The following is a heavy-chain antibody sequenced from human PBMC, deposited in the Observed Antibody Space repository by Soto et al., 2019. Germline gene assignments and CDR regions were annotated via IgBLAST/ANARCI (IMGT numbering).Heavy chain of an antibody. J-gene: IGHJ4*02. V-gene: IGHV4-59*01. CDR1: KSGDY. CDR3: ARQYCSGDSCYWAY. CDR2: IYYSGST. D-gene: IGHD2-15*01. Sequence: KSGDYCRWLPHPPGKGLEWLGNIYYSGSTNYNPSLKSRVTVSVDRSRHQFSLRLSSVTAADTAMYYCARQYCSGDSCYWAYWGQGTLVTVSS.